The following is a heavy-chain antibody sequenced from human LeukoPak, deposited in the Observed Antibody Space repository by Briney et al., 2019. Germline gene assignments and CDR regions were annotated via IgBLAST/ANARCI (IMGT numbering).Heavy chain of an antibody. CDR2: ISGSGGST. J-gene: IGHJ4*02. Sequence: PGGSLRLSCAASGFTFSSHWMHWVRQAPGKGLEWVSAISGSGGSTYYADSVKGRFTFSRDNSKNTLYLQMNSLRAEDTAVYYCAKGGDCSGGSCWGQGTLVTVSS. CDR1: GFTFSSHW. V-gene: IGHV3-23*01. D-gene: IGHD2-15*01. CDR3: AKGGDCSGGSC.